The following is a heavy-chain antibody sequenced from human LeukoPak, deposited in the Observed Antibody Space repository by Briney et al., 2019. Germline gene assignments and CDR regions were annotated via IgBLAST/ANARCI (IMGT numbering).Heavy chain of an antibody. Sequence: GASVKGSCKASGYSFTNYAMNWVRQAPGEGLEFMGWIHPRTGNPAYAQGFSGRFVFSLDTSVTTTYLQISDLKAEDTAVYFCARALDSLGGLSLPDFWGQGPLVTVSS. CDR2: IHPRTGNP. CDR3: ARALDSLGGLSLPDF. V-gene: IGHV7-4-1*02. CDR1: GYSFTNYA. J-gene: IGHJ4*02. D-gene: IGHD3-16*01.